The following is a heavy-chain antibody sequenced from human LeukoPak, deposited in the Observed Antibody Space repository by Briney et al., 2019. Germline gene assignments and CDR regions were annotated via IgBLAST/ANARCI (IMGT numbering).Heavy chain of an antibody. J-gene: IGHJ6*02. CDR3: QKAEYDILGGRQGYYYGMDV. D-gene: IGHD3-9*01. CDR2: NIPILGIA. CDR1: GGTFSSYA. Sequence: SVKVSCKASGGTFSSYAISWGRQAPGQGLEWMGRNIPILGIANYAQKFQGRVTITADKSTSTAYMELSSLRSEDTAVYFWQKAEYDILGGRQGYYYGMDVWGQGTTVTVSS. V-gene: IGHV1-69*04.